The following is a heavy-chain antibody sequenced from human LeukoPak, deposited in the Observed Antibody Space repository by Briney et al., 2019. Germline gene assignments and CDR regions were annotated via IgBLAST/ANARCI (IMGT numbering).Heavy chain of an antibody. D-gene: IGHD6-19*01. Sequence: SETLSPTCTVSGGSISSYYWSWIRQPPGKGLEWIGYIYYSGSTNYNPSLKTRVTISVDTSKNQFSLKLSSVTAADTAVYYCARGGKNSGWYGWGQGTLVTVSS. CDR1: GGSISSYY. CDR2: IYYSGST. CDR3: ARGGKNSGWYG. J-gene: IGHJ4*02. V-gene: IGHV4-59*01.